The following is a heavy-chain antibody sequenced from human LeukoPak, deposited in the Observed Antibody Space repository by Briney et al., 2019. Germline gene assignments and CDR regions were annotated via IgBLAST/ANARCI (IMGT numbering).Heavy chain of an antibody. CDR2: INPSGGTT. Sequence: GASVKVSCKASVYTFTNYYIHWVRQAPGHGLEWMGLINPSGGTTNCAQKFQVRVTMTRDMPTTTVYMHLSSLGSEDTAVYYCAREAVTIFGLVRSQTPKGPHRFDPWGQGTLVTVSS. CDR3: AREAVTIFGLVRSQTPKGPHRFDP. J-gene: IGHJ5*02. D-gene: IGHD3-3*01. CDR1: VYTFTNYY. V-gene: IGHV1-46*01.